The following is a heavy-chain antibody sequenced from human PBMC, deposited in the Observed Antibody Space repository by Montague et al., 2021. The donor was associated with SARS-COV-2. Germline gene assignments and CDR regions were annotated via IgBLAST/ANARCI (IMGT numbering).Heavy chain of an antibody. V-gene: IGHV4-34*01. CDR1: GGSFSGYY. Sequence: SETLSLTCTVYGGSFSGYYWSWIRQPPGKGLEWIGEIYHSGSTNYNPSLKSRVTISVDTSKNQFSLKLSSVTAADTAVYYCARGPHSSSWHYYYYYGMDVWGQGTTVTVSS. CDR2: IYHSGST. J-gene: IGHJ6*02. CDR3: ARGPHSSSWHYYYYYGMDV. D-gene: IGHD6-13*01.